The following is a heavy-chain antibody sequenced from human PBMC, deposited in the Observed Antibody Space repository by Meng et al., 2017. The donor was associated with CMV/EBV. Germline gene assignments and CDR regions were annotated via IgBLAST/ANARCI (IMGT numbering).Heavy chain of an antibody. CDR2: ISSSGSTI. V-gene: IGHV3-48*03. Sequence: GESLKISCAASGFTFSSYEMNWVRQAPGKGLEWVSYISSSGSTIYYADSVKGRFTISRDNAENSLYLQMNSLRAEDTAVYYCAREGWGWLPGSGMDVWGQGTTVTVSS. CDR3: AREGWGWLPGSGMDV. CDR1: GFTFSSYE. J-gene: IGHJ6*02. D-gene: IGHD3-16*01.